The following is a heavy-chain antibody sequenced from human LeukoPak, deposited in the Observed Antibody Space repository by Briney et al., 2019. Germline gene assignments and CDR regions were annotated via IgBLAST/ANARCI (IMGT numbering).Heavy chain of an antibody. CDR3: ARDRRDSYNSPLDY. CDR2: IWFDGVRN. Sequence: GGSLRLSCAASGFTFNTYGMHWVRQAPGKGLEWVAVIWFDGVRNSYADSVKGRFTISRDNSKNTLYLQISSLRAEDTAVYYCARDRRDSYNSPLDYWGQGTLVTVSS. V-gene: IGHV3-33*01. CDR1: GFTFNTYG. J-gene: IGHJ4*02. D-gene: IGHD5-24*01.